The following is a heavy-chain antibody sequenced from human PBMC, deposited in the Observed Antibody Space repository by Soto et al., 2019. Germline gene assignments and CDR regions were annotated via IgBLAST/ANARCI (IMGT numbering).Heavy chain of an antibody. J-gene: IGHJ6*02. CDR1: GYSFTSYW. CDR2: IYPGDSDT. CDR3: ARSPRTCSGGSCDYYYYYYGMDV. V-gene: IGHV5-51*01. Sequence: GESLKISCKGSGYSFTSYWIGWVRQMPGKGLEWMGIIYPGDSDTRYSPSFQGQVTISADKSISTAYLQWSSLKASDTAMYYCARSPRTCSGGSCDYYYYYYGMDVWGQGTTVTVSS. D-gene: IGHD2-15*01.